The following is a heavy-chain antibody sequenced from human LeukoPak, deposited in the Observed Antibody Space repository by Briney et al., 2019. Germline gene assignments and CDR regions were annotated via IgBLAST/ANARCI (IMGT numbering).Heavy chain of an antibody. Sequence: PGESLQISCKGSGYRFTRYWIAWVRQMPGKGLQWMGIIDPGDSETRYSPSFQGQVTITADKSISTAYLQWSSLKASDTATYYCARQSRDGSKTRGYYFDSWGQGTLVTVSS. CDR1: GYRFTRYW. V-gene: IGHV5-51*01. J-gene: IGHJ4*02. D-gene: IGHD3-10*01. CDR2: IDPGDSET. CDR3: ARQSRDGSKTRGYYFDS.